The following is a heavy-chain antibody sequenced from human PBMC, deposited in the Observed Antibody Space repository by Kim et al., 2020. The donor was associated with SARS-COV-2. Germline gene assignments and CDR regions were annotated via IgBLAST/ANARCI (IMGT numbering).Heavy chain of an antibody. D-gene: IGHD5-12*01. Sequence: YADTVEGRFTISRENAKNSLYLQTSYLRDEDTAVYYCARSGNGYNALGIWGQGVLVTVSS. V-gene: IGHV3-11*01. CDR3: ARSGNGYNALGI. J-gene: IGHJ4*02.